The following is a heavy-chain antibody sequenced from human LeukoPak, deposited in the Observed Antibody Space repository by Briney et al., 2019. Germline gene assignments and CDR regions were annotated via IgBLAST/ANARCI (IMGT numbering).Heavy chain of an antibody. J-gene: IGHJ6*02. Sequence: GASVNASCKASGYTFTSSDINWVRQATGQGLEWMGWMNPNSGNTGYAQKFQGRVTMTRNTSISTAYMELSSLRSEDTAVYYCARGTYSSGWYWNYYYGMDVWGQGTTVTVSS. CDR1: GYTFTSSD. V-gene: IGHV1-8*01. CDR3: ARGTYSSGWYWNYYYGMDV. CDR2: MNPNSGNT. D-gene: IGHD6-19*01.